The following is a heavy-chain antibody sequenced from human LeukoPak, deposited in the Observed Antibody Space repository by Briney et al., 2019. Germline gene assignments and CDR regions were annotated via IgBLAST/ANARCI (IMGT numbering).Heavy chain of an antibody. D-gene: IGHD3-22*01. Sequence: GGSLRLSCAASGFTFSSNYMSWVRQAPGKGLAWVSVIYSGGSTYYADSVKGRFTISRDNSENTLYLQMNSLRAEDTAVYYCARDFRDSRGYYNWYFDLWGRGTLVTV. J-gene: IGHJ2*01. CDR2: IYSGGST. CDR3: ARDFRDSRGYYNWYFDL. CDR1: GFTFSSNY. V-gene: IGHV3-66*02.